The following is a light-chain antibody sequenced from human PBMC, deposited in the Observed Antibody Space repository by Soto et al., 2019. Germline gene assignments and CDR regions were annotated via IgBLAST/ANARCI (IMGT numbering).Light chain of an antibody. V-gene: IGLV4-69*01. CDR2: LNGDGSH. Sequence: QSVLTQSPSASASLGASVKLTCTLSSGHSNYVIAWHQQQAEKSPRYLMKLNGDGSHSKGDGIPDRFSGSSSGAERYLTISSLQSEDEADYYCQTWGTGIVVFGGGTKLTVL. J-gene: IGLJ2*01. CDR3: QTWGTGIVV. CDR1: SGHSNYV.